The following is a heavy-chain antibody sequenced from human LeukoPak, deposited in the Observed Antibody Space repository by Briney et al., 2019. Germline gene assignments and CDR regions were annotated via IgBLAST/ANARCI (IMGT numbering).Heavy chain of an antibody. J-gene: IGHJ6*04. CDR2: INHSGST. Sequence: PSETLSLTCAVYGGSFSGYYWSWIRQPPGKGLEWIGEINHSGSTNYNPSLKSRVTISVDTSKNQFSLKLSSVTAADTAVYYCARDRRNSGYDKSYYYYYGMDVWGKGTTVTVSP. CDR1: GGSFSGYY. V-gene: IGHV4-34*01. D-gene: IGHD5-12*01. CDR3: ARDRRNSGYDKSYYYYYGMDV.